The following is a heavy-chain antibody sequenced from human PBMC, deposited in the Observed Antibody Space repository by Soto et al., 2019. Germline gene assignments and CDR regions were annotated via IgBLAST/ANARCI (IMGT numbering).Heavy chain of an antibody. CDR1: GGSISSSSYY. D-gene: IGHD3-9*01. CDR2: IYYSGST. Sequence: QLQLQESGPGLVKPSETLSLTCTFSGGSISSSSYYWGWIRQPPGKGLEWIGSIYYSGSTYYNPSLKSRVTISVDTSKNQFSLTLSSVTAADTAVYYCARRRYFDWPSHGMDVWGQGTTVTVSS. V-gene: IGHV4-39*01. J-gene: IGHJ6*02. CDR3: ARRRYFDWPSHGMDV.